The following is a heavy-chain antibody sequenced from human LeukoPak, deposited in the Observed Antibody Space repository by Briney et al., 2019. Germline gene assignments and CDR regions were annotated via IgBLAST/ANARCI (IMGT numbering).Heavy chain of an antibody. D-gene: IGHD3-22*01. CDR2: VSGSGGTT. CDR1: GFTVSSNY. Sequence: GGSLRLSCAASGFTVSSNYMSWVRQAPGKGLEWVSVVSGSGGTTYYADSVKGRFTISRDNSKNTLYLQMNSLRAEDTAVYYCAKDQHSNGYYTYFDYWGQGTLVTVSS. CDR3: AKDQHSNGYYTYFDY. V-gene: IGHV3-23*01. J-gene: IGHJ4*02.